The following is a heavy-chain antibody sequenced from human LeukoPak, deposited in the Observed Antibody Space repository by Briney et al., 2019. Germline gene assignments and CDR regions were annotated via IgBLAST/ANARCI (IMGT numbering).Heavy chain of an antibody. CDR2: IYYSGST. Sequence: PSETLSLTCTVSGGSTSSYYWSWIRQPPGKGLEWIGYIYYSGSTNYNPSLKSRVTISVDTSKNQFSLKLSSVTAADTAVYYCARGRQQWLASYFDYWGQGTLVTVSS. D-gene: IGHD6-19*01. CDR1: GGSTSSYY. CDR3: ARGRQQWLASYFDY. J-gene: IGHJ4*02. V-gene: IGHV4-59*01.